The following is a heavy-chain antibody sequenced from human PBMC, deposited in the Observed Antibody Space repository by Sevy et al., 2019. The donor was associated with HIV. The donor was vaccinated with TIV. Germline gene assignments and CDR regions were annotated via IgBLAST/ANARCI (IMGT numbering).Heavy chain of an antibody. CDR1: GYSFTSYW. CDR2: IYPGDSDT. V-gene: IGHV5-51*01. Sequence: GESLKISCKGSGYSFTSYWIGWVRQMPGKGLEWMGIIYPGDSDTRYSPSFQGQVTISADKSISTAYLQWSSLKASDTAMYYCARQGGYSGYDYIPGDPDYYYGMDVWGQGTTVTVSS. CDR3: ARQGGYSGYDYIPGDPDYYYGMDV. J-gene: IGHJ6*02. D-gene: IGHD5-12*01.